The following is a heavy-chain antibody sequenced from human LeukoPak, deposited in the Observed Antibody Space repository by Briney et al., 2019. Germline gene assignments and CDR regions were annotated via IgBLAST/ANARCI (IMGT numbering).Heavy chain of an antibody. Sequence: SETLSLTCAVSGYSISSGYYWGWIRQPPGKGLEWIGSIYHSGSTNYNPSLKSRVTISVDTSKNQFSLRLSSVTAADTAVYYCARHLEAGSSSWFDPWGQGTLVTVSS. CDR3: ARHLEAGSSSWFDP. D-gene: IGHD3-10*01. V-gene: IGHV4-38-2*01. CDR2: IYHSGST. J-gene: IGHJ5*02. CDR1: GYSISSGYY.